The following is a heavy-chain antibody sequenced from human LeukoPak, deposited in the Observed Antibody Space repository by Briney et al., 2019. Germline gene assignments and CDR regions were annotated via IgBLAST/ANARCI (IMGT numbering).Heavy chain of an antibody. CDR2: INHSGIT. CDR3: ARAYSSSPVGYFDY. Sequence: SETLSLTCAVYGGSFRGYYWNWIRQPPGKGLEWIGEINHSGITNYNPSLKSRVTISVDTSKNQFSLKLSSVTAADTAVYYCARAYSSSPVGYFDYWGQGTLVTVSS. CDR1: GGSFRGYY. J-gene: IGHJ4*02. V-gene: IGHV4-34*01. D-gene: IGHD6-13*01.